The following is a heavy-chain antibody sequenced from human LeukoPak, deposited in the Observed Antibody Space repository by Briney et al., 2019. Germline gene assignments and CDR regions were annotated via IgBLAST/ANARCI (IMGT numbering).Heavy chain of an antibody. V-gene: IGHV3-74*01. CDR2: ISSHGTST. CDR1: GFTFSIYW. CDR3: ASSLVGDGRGYDAFDS. Sequence: GGSLTLSCAASGFTFSIYWMSWVCQGPGKGLVWVSRISSHGTSTNYADSVKGRFTVSRDNSKNTLYLQMNSLRVEDTAVYYCASSLVGDGRGYDAFDSWGQGTMVTVSS. J-gene: IGHJ3*02. D-gene: IGHD3-22*01.